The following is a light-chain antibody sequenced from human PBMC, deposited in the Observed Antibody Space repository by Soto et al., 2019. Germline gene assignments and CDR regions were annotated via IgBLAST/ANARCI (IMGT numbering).Light chain of an antibody. Sequence: EIVLTQSPATLSLSPGERATLSCRASQSVSYYLAWYQQKPGQAPRLLIYDAFNRATGIPARFSGSGSGTDFTLTISSLEPEDFAVYYCQQRSNWPPITFGQGTRLEIK. CDR2: DAF. J-gene: IGKJ5*01. CDR1: QSVSYY. V-gene: IGKV3-11*01. CDR3: QQRSNWPPIT.